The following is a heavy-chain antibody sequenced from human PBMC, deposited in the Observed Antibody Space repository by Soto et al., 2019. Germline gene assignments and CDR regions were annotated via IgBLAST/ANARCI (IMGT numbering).Heavy chain of an antibody. D-gene: IGHD4-17*01. CDR3: TTLGTLTMVTAYYFDY. CDR2: IYYSGST. J-gene: IGHJ4*02. CDR1: GGSISSGGYY. Sequence: SETLSLTCTVSGGSISSGGYYWSWIRQHPGKGLEWIGYIYYSGSTYYNPSLKSRVTISVDTSKNQFSLKLTSVTAADTAVYYCTTLGTLTMVTAYYFDYWGQGTLVTVS. V-gene: IGHV4-31*03.